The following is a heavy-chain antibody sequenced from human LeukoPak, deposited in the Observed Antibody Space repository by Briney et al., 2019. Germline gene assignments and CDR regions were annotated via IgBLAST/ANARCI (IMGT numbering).Heavy chain of an antibody. D-gene: IGHD6-19*01. Sequence: GRSLRLSCAVSGFTFSSYWMHCVRQAPGKGLVWVSGINSDGSSTSYADSVKGRFTISRDNAKNTLYLQMNSLRAEDTAVYYCVREWAVAGTGFDYWGQGTLVTVSS. V-gene: IGHV3-74*01. CDR3: VREWAVAGTGFDY. CDR2: INSDGSST. J-gene: IGHJ4*02. CDR1: GFTFSSYW.